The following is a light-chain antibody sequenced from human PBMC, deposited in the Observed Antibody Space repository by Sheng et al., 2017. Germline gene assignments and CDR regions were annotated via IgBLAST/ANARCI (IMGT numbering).Light chain of an antibody. V-gene: IGKV1-39*01. Sequence: EIQMTQSPSSLSASVGDIVTITCQASQDISTFLNWYQHKPGKAPDLLIYDASNLQTGVPSRFSGSGSGTDFTLTISSLQPEDFATYYCQQSYSTPGTFGQGTKVEIK. CDR1: QDISTF. CDR2: DAS. CDR3: QQSYSTPGT. J-gene: IGKJ1*01.